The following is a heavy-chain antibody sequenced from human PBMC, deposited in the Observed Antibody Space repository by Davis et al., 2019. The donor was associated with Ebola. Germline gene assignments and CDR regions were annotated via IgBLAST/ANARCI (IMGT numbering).Heavy chain of an antibody. D-gene: IGHD2/OR15-2a*01. Sequence: GGSLRLSCAASGFTFSSYSMTWVRQAPGKGLEWVSSISISSAFIYYADSVKGRFTISRDNAKNSLYLQMNSLRAEDTAVYYCARDLAPNIVLSPLGYWGQGTLVTVSS. CDR1: GFTFSSYS. V-gene: IGHV3-21*01. CDR3: ARDLAPNIVLSPLGY. CDR2: ISISSAFI. J-gene: IGHJ4*02.